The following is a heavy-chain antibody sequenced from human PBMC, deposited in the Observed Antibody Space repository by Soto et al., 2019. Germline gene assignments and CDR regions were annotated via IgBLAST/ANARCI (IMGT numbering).Heavy chain of an antibody. V-gene: IGHV3-48*01. CDR2: ISSSSSTI. D-gene: IGHD3-10*01. Sequence: GGSRRLSCAASGFTFSSYSMNWVRQAPGKGLEWVSYISSSSSTIYYADSVKGRFTISRDNAKNSLYLQMNSLRAEDTAVYYCARVRESARYYYYMDVWGKGTTVTVSS. CDR1: GFTFSSYS. CDR3: ARVRESARYYYYMDV. J-gene: IGHJ6*03.